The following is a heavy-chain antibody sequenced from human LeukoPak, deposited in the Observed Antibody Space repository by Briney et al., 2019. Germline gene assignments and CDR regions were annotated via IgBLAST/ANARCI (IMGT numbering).Heavy chain of an antibody. CDR1: GFTFSSYA. J-gene: IGHJ4*02. D-gene: IGHD1-26*01. V-gene: IGHV3-23*01. CDR2: ISGSGGST. CDR3: ARLLVISGSYAFDY. Sequence: AGGSLRLSCAASGFTFSSYAMSWVRQAPGKGLEWVSAISGSGGSTYYADSVKGRFTISRDNAKNSLYLQMNSLRAEDTAVYYCARLLVISGSYAFDYWGQGTLVTVSS.